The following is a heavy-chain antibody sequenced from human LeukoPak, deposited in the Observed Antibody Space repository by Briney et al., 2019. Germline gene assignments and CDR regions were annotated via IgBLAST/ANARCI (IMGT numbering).Heavy chain of an antibody. Sequence: GGSLRLSCAASGFPFSSYWMHWVRQVPGKGLLWVSRINSEESATIYADSVRGRFTISRDNAKNTLYLQMSGLRVEDTAVYHCASDSPYYGMDVWGQGTTVTVSS. CDR1: GFPFSSYW. J-gene: IGHJ6*02. CDR2: INSEESAT. CDR3: ASDSPYYGMDV. V-gene: IGHV3-74*01.